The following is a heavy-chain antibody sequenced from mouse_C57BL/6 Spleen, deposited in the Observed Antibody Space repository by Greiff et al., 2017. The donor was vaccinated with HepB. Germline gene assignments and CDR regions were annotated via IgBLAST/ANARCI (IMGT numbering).Heavy chain of an antibody. V-gene: IGHV1-53*01. CDR1: GYTFTSYW. CDR2: INPSNRGT. Sequence: QVQLQQPGTELVKPGASVKLSCKASGYTFTSYWMHWVKQRPGQGLEWIGNINPSNRGTNYNEKFKSKATLTVDKSSSTAYMQLSSLTSEDSAVYYCARADGNYGYWYFDVWGTGTTVTVSS. D-gene: IGHD2-1*01. J-gene: IGHJ1*03. CDR3: ARADGNYGYWYFDV.